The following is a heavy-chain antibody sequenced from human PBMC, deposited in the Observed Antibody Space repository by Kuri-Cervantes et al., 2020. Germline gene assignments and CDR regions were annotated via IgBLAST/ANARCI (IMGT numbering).Heavy chain of an antibody. Sequence: SETLSLTCTVSGGSISSSSYYWGWIRQPPGKGLEWIGSIYYSGSTYYNPSLKSRVTISLDTSKNQFSLKLSSVTAADTAVYYCARRTWGNYYFDYWGQGTLVTVSS. J-gene: IGHJ4*02. V-gene: IGHV4-39*07. D-gene: IGHD3-16*01. CDR1: GGSISSSSYY. CDR3: ARRTWGNYYFDY. CDR2: IYYSGST.